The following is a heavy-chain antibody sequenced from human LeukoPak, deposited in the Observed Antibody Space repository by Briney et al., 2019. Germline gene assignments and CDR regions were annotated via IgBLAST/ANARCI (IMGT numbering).Heavy chain of an antibody. V-gene: IGHV4-30-4*07. D-gene: IGHD3-10*01. CDR3: ARHMVRGVIPYYMDV. J-gene: IGHJ6*03. Sequence: KASETLSLTCAVSGGSISSGSYSWSWIRQPPGKGLEWIGYFYYSGSSFYNPSLKSRVTISGDTSKNQLSLKLSSVTGADTAVYYCARHMVRGVIPYYMDVWGKGTTVTVSS. CDR1: GGSISSGSYS. CDR2: FYYSGSS.